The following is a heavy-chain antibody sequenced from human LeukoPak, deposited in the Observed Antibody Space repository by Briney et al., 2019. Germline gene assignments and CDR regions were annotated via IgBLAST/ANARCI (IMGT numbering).Heavy chain of an antibody. CDR2: IYTSGST. CDR1: GGSFSSYY. CDR3: ARRTRSPGIAVAATED. V-gene: IGHV4-4*09. J-gene: IGHJ4*02. D-gene: IGHD6-19*01. Sequence: PSETLSLTCAVYGGSFSSYYWSWIRQPPGKGLEWIGYIYTSGSTNYNPSLKSRVTISVDTSKDQFSLKLSSVTAADTAVYYCARRTRSPGIAVAATEDWGQGTLVTVSS.